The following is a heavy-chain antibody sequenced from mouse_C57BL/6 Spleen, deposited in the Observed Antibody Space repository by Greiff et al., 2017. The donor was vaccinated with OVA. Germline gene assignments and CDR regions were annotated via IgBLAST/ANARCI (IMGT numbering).Heavy chain of an antibody. CDR1: GYTFTSYW. CDR3: AGGDYFDY. J-gene: IGHJ2*01. V-gene: IGHV1-55*01. CDR2: IYPGSGST. Sequence: QVQLKQPGAELVKPGASVKMSCKASGYTFTSYWITWVKQRPGQGLEWIGDIYPGSGSTNYNEKFKSKATLTVDTASSTAYMQLSSLTAADAAVYYCAGGDYFDYWGQGTTLTVSS.